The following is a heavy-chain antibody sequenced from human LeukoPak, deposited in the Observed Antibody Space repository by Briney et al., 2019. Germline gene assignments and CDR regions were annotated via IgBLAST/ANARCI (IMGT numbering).Heavy chain of an antibody. D-gene: IGHD1-26*01. J-gene: IGHJ2*01. V-gene: IGHV4-39*01. CDR2: ISNSGST. CDR3: ARRVYSGSYNWYFDL. Sequence: SETLSLTCTVFAGSISTSTYYCGWIRQPPGNGLEWIGSISNSGSTYNNPSLKSRVTISVDTSKNQFSLKLSSVTAPDTAVYYCARRVYSGSYNWYFDLWGRGTLVTVSS. CDR1: AGSISTSTYY.